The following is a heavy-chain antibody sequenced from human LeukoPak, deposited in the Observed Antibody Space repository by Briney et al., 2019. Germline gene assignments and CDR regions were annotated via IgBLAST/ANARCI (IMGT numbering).Heavy chain of an antibody. V-gene: IGHV3-23*01. CDR2: ISGSGGST. CDR3: AKAHARFLEWLFLGY. D-gene: IGHD3-3*01. Sequence: GGSLRLSCAASGFTFSSYAMSWVRQAPGKGLEWVSAISGSGGSTYYADSVKGRFTISGDNSKNTLYLQMNSLRAEDTAVYYCAKAHARFLEWLFLGYWGQGTLVTVSS. J-gene: IGHJ4*02. CDR1: GFTFSSYA.